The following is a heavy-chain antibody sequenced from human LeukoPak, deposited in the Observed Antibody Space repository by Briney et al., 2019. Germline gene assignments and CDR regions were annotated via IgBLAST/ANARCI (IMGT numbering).Heavy chain of an antibody. CDR2: ISTYDGYM. CDR1: GYTFTSYG. CDR3: ARGNSGSYSQFDY. Sequence: ASVKVSCKASGYTFTSYGISWVRQAPGQGLEWMGWISTYDGYMIYARKFQGRVTMSTDASTTTAYMELRSLRSDDTAVYYCARGNSGSYSQFDYWGQGTLVTVSS. V-gene: IGHV1-18*01. D-gene: IGHD1-26*01. J-gene: IGHJ4*02.